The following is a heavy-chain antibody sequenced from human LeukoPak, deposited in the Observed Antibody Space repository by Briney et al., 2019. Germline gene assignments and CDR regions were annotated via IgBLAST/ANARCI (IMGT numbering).Heavy chain of an antibody. V-gene: IGHV1-69*04. Sequence: SVKLSCKACGGTFSSYAISWVRQAPGQGLEWMGRIIPILGIANYAQKFQGRVTITADKSTSTAYMELSSLRSEDTAVYYCARAGHYYDSSGYYPHDAFDIWGQGTMVTVSS. J-gene: IGHJ3*02. CDR1: GGTFSSYA. CDR3: ARAGHYYDSSGYYPHDAFDI. CDR2: IIPILGIA. D-gene: IGHD3-22*01.